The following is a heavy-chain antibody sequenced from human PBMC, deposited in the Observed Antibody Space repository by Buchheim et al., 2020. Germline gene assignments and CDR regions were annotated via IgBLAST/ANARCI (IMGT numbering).Heavy chain of an antibody. Sequence: QVQLQESGPGLVKPSETLSLTCSVSGDSIETGRYYWTWIRQSPEKGLEWIGYVFPSGHTNYNPSLNSRLTLSVDTSKNQFSLRLTSVTAADTAVYYCARAEPYPKKQVVPPELRSDWFDPWGPGT. D-gene: IGHD2-15*01. CDR2: VFPSGHT. CDR1: GDSIETGRYY. J-gene: IGHJ5*02. CDR3: ARAEPYPKKQVVPPELRSDWFDP. V-gene: IGHV4-61*01.